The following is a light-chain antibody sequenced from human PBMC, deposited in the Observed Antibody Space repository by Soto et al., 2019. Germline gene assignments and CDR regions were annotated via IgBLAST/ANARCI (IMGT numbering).Light chain of an antibody. V-gene: IGLV2-14*01. CDR2: EVS. CDR1: SSDVGGYNY. CDR3: SSYTTRTTRV. J-gene: IGLJ3*02. Sequence: QSVLTQPASVSGSPGQSISISCNGTSSDVGGYNYVSWYQQHPGKAPKLMIYEVSNGPSGVSNRFYGSKSGNTASLTISGLQAEDEADYYCSSYTTRTTRVFGGGTKLTVL.